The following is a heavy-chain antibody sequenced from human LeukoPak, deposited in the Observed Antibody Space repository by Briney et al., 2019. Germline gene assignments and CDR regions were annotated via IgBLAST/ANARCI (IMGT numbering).Heavy chain of an antibody. V-gene: IGHV4-39*02. D-gene: IGHD3-22*01. CDR1: GGSISSSSYY. CDR3: ARLDLSNYDSSTF. Sequence: PSETLSLTCTVSGGSISSSSYYWGWIRQPPGKGLEWIGSLYYTGSTYYNPSLKGRVTISVDMSKSHFSLKLNSVTAADTAVYYCARLDLSNYDSSTFWGQGTLVTVSS. J-gene: IGHJ4*02. CDR2: LYYTGST.